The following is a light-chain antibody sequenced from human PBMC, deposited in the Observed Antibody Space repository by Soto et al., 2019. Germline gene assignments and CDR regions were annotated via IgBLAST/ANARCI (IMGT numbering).Light chain of an antibody. V-gene: IGKV3-20*01. CDR2: AAS. CDR1: QSVSSSY. J-gene: IGKJ2*01. CDR3: QQYGRLPYT. Sequence: EIVLTQSPGTLSLSPGERATLSCRASQSVSSSYLAWYQQKPGQAPRLLIYAASSRATDIPDRFSGSGSGTDCTLTISRLEPEDFAVYYCQQYGRLPYTFGQGTKLEIK.